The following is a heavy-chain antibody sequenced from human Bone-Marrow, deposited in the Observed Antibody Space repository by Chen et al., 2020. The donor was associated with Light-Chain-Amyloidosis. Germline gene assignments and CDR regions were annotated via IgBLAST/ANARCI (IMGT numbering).Heavy chain of an antibody. CDR2: ARGGDGPT. D-gene: IGHD2-2*01. V-gene: IGHV3-23*04. Sequence: VQLVESGGGLVQPGGSLSLSWVGCGFTFSNYAMTWVRQAPGKGLEWVSVARGGDGPTYYADSVRGRFTIYRDNSKNTLYLQMXXXXXXXXAVXXXAKDRCTSISCSDFDYWGQGTLVTVSS. CDR1: GFTFSNYA. J-gene: IGHJ4*02. CDR3: AKDRCTSISCSDFDY.